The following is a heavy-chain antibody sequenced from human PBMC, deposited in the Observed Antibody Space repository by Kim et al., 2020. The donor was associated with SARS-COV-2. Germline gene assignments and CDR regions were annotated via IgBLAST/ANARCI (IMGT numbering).Heavy chain of an antibody. D-gene: IGHD2-8*01. Sequence: NGNTNYAQKLQGRVTMTTDTSTSTAYMELRSLRSDDTAVYYCARGVMTDYWGQGTLVTVSS. CDR2: NGNT. CDR3: ARGVMTDY. V-gene: IGHV1-18*01. J-gene: IGHJ4*02.